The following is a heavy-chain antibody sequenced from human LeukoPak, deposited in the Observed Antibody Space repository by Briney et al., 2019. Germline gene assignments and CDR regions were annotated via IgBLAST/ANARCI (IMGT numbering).Heavy chain of an antibody. CDR3: ARDREEMTTIREFDF. J-gene: IGHJ4*02. Sequence: GGSLRLSCAASEFTLSNYTINWLRQAPGKGLEWVSSISSGSRHIYYADSVKGRFTISRDNAKNSLYLQMNSLRAEDTAVYYCARDREEMTTIREFDFWGQGTLVTVSS. D-gene: IGHD5-24*01. CDR2: ISSGSRHI. CDR1: EFTLSNYT. V-gene: IGHV3-21*01.